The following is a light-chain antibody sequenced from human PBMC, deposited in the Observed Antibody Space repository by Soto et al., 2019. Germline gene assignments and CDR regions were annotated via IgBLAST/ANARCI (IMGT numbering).Light chain of an antibody. V-gene: IGKV1-5*03. CDR1: QSIGRE. CDR3: QQRSNWPIT. J-gene: IGKJ5*01. CDR2: KAS. Sequence: DIQMTQSPSTLSSSVGDRVTITCRASQSIGRELAWYQQKPGKAPKLLIYKASSLESGVPSTFSGSGSGTEFTLTISSLEPEDFAVYYCQQRSNWPITFGQGTRLEIK.